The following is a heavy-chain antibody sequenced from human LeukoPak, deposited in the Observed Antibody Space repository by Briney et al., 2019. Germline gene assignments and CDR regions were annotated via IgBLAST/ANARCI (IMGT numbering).Heavy chain of an antibody. V-gene: IGHV3-30*02. CDR2: IRYDGSNK. CDR1: GFTFSTYG. Sequence: PGGSLRLSCAASGFTFSTYGMHWVRQAPGKGLEWVAFIRYDGSNKNYADSVKGRFTISRDNSKNTLYLQMNSLRAEDTAVYYCANRNWGLPFDYWGQGTLVTVSS. J-gene: IGHJ4*02. CDR3: ANRNWGLPFDY. D-gene: IGHD7-27*01.